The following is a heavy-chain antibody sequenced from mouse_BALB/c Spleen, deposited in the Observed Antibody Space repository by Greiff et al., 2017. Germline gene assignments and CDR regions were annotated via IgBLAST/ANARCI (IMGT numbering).Heavy chain of an antibody. CDR3: ARNIYERVGAY. V-gene: IGHV1-7*01. CDR1: GYTFTSYW. J-gene: IGHJ3*01. CDR2: INPSTGYT. D-gene: IGHD1-3*01. Sequence: QVQLKESGAELAKPGASVKMSCKASGYTFTSYWMHWVKQRPGQGLEWIGYINPSTGYTEYNQKFKDKATLTADKSSSTAYMQLSSLTSEDSAVYYCARNIYERVGAYWGQGTLVTVSA.